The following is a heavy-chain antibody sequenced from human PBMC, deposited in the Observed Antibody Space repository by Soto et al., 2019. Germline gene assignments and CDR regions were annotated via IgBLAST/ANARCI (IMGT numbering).Heavy chain of an antibody. D-gene: IGHD6-19*01. CDR2: ISGGDT. Sequence: EAQLLESGGGLVQPGGSLRLSCAASGISLSNYAMNWVRQAPGKGLEWVSSISGGDTYYADSVSGRFTISRDKSQNTLYLQMNSLREEDTAIYFCAGCSVRRSGWCNWFDPWGQGTLVLVSS. CDR1: GISLSNYA. J-gene: IGHJ5*02. CDR3: AGCSVRRSGWCNWFDP. V-gene: IGHV3-23*01.